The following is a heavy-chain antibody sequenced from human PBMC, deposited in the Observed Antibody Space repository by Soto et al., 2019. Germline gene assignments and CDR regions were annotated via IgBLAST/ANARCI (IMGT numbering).Heavy chain of an antibody. CDR3: GKDTLDCSGGDCPLYYYYGMDV. Sequence: QVQLVESGGGVVQPGRSLRLSCAASGFTFRSYGMHWVRQAPGKGLEWLAVISNDGTNKYLADSVKGRLTLSRDNSRNTLSLEINNLRPEDTAVYYCGKDTLDCSGGDCPLYYYYGMDVWGQGTTVTVSS. CDR2: ISNDGTNK. V-gene: IGHV3-30*18. J-gene: IGHJ6*02. CDR1: GFTFRSYG. D-gene: IGHD2-15*01.